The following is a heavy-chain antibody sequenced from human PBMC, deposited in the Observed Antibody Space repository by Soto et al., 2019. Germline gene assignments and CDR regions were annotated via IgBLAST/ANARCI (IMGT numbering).Heavy chain of an antibody. Sequence: LRLSCAATGFTFSSDGMNWVRQTPGKGLELVALLSFDASKKYYADSVKGRFTISRDTSRNTLYLQMNSLRVEDTAVYYCRVGVADWGQGTLVTVSS. CDR3: RVGVAD. CDR2: LSFDASKK. D-gene: IGHD1-26*01. V-gene: IGHV3-30*03. J-gene: IGHJ4*02. CDR1: GFTFSSDG.